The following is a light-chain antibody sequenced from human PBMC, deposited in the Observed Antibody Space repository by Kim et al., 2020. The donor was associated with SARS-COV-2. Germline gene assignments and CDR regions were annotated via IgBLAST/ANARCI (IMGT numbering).Light chain of an antibody. Sequence: SESQGERAALSCRASQSVSSNLAWYQQKPGQAPRLLIYGASTRATGIPARFSGSGSGTEFTLTISSLQSEDFAVYYCQQYNNWPYTFGQGTKLEI. CDR3: QQYNNWPYT. CDR1: QSVSSN. J-gene: IGKJ2*01. CDR2: GAS. V-gene: IGKV3-15*01.